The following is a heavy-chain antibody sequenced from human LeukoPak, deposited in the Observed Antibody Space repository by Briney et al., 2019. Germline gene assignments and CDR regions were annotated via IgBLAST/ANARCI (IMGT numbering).Heavy chain of an antibody. D-gene: IGHD3-22*01. Sequence: PRASVKVSCKASGYTFTNYAMNWVRQAPGQGLEWMGWINTNTGNPTYAQGFTGRFVFSLDTSVTTAYLQISSLKAEDTAVYYCAREEYYDSSAPTNFDYWGQGTLVTVSS. CDR2: INTNTGNP. V-gene: IGHV7-4-1*02. CDR3: AREEYYDSSAPTNFDY. J-gene: IGHJ4*02. CDR1: GYTFTNYA.